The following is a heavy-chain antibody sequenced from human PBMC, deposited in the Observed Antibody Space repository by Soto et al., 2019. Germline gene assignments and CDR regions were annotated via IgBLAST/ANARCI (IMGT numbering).Heavy chain of an antibody. CDR2: ISWHSGSI. V-gene: IGHV3-9*01. J-gene: IGHJ4*02. CDR1: GFTFDDYA. D-gene: IGHD4-17*01. Sequence: GGSLRLSCAASGFTFDDYAMHWVRQAPGKGLEWVSGISWHSGSIGYADSVKGRFTISRDNSKNTLYLQMNSLRAEDTAVYYCALYGDYDRWGQGTLVTVSS. CDR3: ALYGDYDR.